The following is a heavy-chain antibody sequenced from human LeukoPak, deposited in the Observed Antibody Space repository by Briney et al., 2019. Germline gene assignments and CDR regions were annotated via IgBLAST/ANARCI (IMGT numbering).Heavy chain of an antibody. Sequence: GGSLRLSCAVSGFTVSSNYMNWVRQAPGKGLEWVSIVYSGGNTYYADSVEGRFTISRDNPKNTLYLQMNSLRAEDTAVYYCARDAPTGRTKFEHWGQGTLVTVSS. CDR1: GFTVSSNY. J-gene: IGHJ1*01. V-gene: IGHV3-66*01. CDR3: ARDAPTGRTKFEH. D-gene: IGHD1-14*01. CDR2: VYSGGNT.